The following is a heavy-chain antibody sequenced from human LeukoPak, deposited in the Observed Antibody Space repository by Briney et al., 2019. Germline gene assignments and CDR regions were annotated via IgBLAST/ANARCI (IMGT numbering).Heavy chain of an antibody. V-gene: IGHV3-7*01. Sequence: GGSLRLSCVASGFTFSNYWMSWVRQAPGKGLEWVANIKQDGSEKNYVDSVKGRSTISRDNAKNSLYLQMNSLRAEDTAVYYCARHRSDDLDYWGQGTLVTVSS. J-gene: IGHJ4*02. CDR3: ARHRSDDLDY. D-gene: IGHD1-1*01. CDR1: GFTFSNYW. CDR2: IKQDGSEK.